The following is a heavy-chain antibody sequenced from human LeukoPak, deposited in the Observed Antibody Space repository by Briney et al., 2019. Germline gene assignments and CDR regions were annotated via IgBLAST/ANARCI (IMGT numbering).Heavy chain of an antibody. Sequence: SETLSLTCTVSGGSIGSYYWSWIRQPPGKGLEWIGYIYYSGSTNYNPSLKSRVTISVDTSKNQFSLKLSSVTAADTAVYYCARGPYYYDSSGYYHFLWGQGTLVTVSS. CDR2: IYYSGST. CDR3: ARGPYYYDSSGYYHFL. D-gene: IGHD3-22*01. J-gene: IGHJ4*02. CDR1: GGSIGSYY. V-gene: IGHV4-59*01.